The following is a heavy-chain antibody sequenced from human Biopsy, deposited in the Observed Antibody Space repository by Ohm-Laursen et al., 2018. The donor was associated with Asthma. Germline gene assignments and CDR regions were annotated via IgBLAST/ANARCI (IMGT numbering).Heavy chain of an antibody. Sequence: SLRLSCAATGFVFSQCGMHWVRQGPGKGLEWVALVSSDGHNKYYKDSVKGRFTTSRDNSRNRLYLQINRLTVEDSAVYFCARQSGQDYGDSSGFDIWGQGTKVAVSS. CDR1: GFVFSQCG. CDR3: ARQSGQDYGDSSGFDI. CDR2: VSSDGHNK. V-gene: IGHV3-30*03. D-gene: IGHD3-22*01. J-gene: IGHJ3*02.